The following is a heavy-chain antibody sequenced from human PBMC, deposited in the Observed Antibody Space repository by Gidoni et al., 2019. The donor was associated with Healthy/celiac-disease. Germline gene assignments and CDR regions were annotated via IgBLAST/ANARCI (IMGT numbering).Heavy chain of an antibody. V-gene: IGHV1-8*01. Sequence: QVQLVQSGAEVKKPGASVTVSCKASGYTFTSYAINWVRPDTGQGLEWMGWMNPNRGNTGYAQKFQGRVTMTRNTSRSTAYMELSSLRSEDTAVYYCARGPRGWFDPWGQGTLVTVSS. CDR3: ARGPRGWFDP. J-gene: IGHJ5*02. CDR1: GYTFTSYA. CDR2: MNPNRGNT.